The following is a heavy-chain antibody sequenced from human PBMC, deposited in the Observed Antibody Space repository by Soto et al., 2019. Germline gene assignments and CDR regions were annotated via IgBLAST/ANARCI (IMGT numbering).Heavy chain of an antibody. Sequence: EVRLLESGGGLVQPGGSLRLSCAASGFTFSSYAMSWVRQAPGKGLEWVSAISGSGGSTYYADSVKGRFTISRDNSKNTLYLQMNSLRAEDTAVYYCAPKRYSSSWYWFDPWGQGTLVTVSS. D-gene: IGHD6-13*01. CDR1: GFTFSSYA. J-gene: IGHJ5*02. CDR3: APKRYSSSWYWFDP. V-gene: IGHV3-23*01. CDR2: ISGSGGST.